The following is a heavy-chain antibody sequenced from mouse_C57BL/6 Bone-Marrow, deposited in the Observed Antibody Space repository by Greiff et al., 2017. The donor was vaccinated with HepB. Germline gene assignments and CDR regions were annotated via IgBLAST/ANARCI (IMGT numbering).Heavy chain of an antibody. D-gene: IGHD2-5*01. Sequence: QVQLQQPGAELVKPGASVKLSCKASGYTFTSYWMQWVKQKPGQGLEWIGEIDPSDSYTNYNQKFKGKATLTVDTSSSTAYMQLSSLTSEDSAVYYCARSGYSKTYYAMDYWGQGTSVTVSS. CDR3: ARSGYSKTYYAMDY. CDR1: GYTFTSYW. J-gene: IGHJ4*01. CDR2: IDPSDSYT. V-gene: IGHV1-50*01.